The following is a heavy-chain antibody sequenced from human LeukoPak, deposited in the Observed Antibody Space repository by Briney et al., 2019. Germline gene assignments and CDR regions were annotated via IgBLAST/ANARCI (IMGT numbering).Heavy chain of an antibody. J-gene: IGHJ4*02. D-gene: IGHD3-3*01. Sequence: GGSLRLSCAASGFTFSSYAMSWVRQAPGKGLEWVSAISGSGGSTYYADSVKGRLTISRDNSKNTLYLQMNSLRAEDTAVYHCAKGALYDFWSGYLLDYWGQGTLVTVSS. CDR2: ISGSGGST. CDR1: GFTFSSYA. V-gene: IGHV3-23*01. CDR3: AKGALYDFWSGYLLDY.